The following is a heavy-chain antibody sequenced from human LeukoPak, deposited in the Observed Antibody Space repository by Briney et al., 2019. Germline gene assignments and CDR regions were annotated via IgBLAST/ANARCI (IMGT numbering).Heavy chain of an antibody. CDR3: ARGHNYYGSGSYYDRWYYFDY. D-gene: IGHD3-10*01. J-gene: IGHJ4*02. CDR1: GFTFSSSW. CDR2: IKQDGSEK. Sequence: PGGSLRLSCAASGFTFSSSWMSWVRQAPGKGLEWVANIKQDGSEKYYVDSVKGRFTIFRDNAKNSLYLQMNSLRAEDTAVYFCARGHNYYGSGSYYDRWYYFDYWGQGTLVTVSS. V-gene: IGHV3-7*01.